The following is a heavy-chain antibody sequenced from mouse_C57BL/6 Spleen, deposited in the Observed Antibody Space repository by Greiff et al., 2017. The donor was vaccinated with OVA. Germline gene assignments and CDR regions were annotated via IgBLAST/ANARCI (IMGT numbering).Heavy chain of an antibody. V-gene: IGHV1-50*01. CDR2: IDPSDSYT. CDR1: GYTFTSYW. CDR3: ARHPNYGSSPWYFDY. D-gene: IGHD1-1*01. Sequence: QVQLQQPGAELVKPGASVKLSCKASGYTFTSYWMQWVKQRPGQGLEWIGEIDPSDSYTNYNQKFKGKATLTVDTSSSTAYMQLSSLTSEDSAVYYCARHPNYGSSPWYFDYWGQGTTLTVSS. J-gene: IGHJ2*01.